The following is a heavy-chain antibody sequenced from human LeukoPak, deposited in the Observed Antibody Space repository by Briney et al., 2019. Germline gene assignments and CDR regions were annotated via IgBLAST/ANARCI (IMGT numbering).Heavy chain of an antibody. CDR2: IRYDGSNK. V-gene: IGHV3-30*02. J-gene: IGHJ6*04. Sequence: GGSLRLSCAASGFTFSSYGMHWVRQAPGKGLEWVAFIRYDGSNKYYADSVKGRFTISRDNSKNTLYLQMNNLRAEDTAVYYCAKDQGGSFSWMDVWGKGTTVTVSS. D-gene: IGHD1-26*01. CDR1: GFTFSSYG. CDR3: AKDQGGSFSWMDV.